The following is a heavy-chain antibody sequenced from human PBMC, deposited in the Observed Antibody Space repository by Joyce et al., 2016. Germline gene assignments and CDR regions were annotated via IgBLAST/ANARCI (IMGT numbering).Heavy chain of an antibody. D-gene: IGHD3-16*02. Sequence: QLQLQELGPGLVKPSETLSLTCTVSCVSISNSSSYWGWLRPPPGKGLERIGSHYYSGGSYYNPSLKSRGTIAVDTSKNQFSLRLSAVTAAGTAVYYCAREFTSGGIFALYYLDYWGQGTLVTVSS. V-gene: IGHV4-39*07. CDR1: CVSISNSSSY. J-gene: IGHJ4*02. CDR3: AREFTSGGIFALYYLDY. CDR2: HYYSGGS.